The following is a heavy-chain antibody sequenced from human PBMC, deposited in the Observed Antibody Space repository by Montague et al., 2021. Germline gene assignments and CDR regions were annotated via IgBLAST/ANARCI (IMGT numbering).Heavy chain of an antibody. CDR1: GGSISSYY. CDR3: ARDVYSSGWSGYGMDV. Sequence: SETLSLTCTVSGGSISSYYWSWIRRPPGKGLEWIGYIYNSGRTNYNPSLKSRVTISVDTSKNQFSLRLSSVTAADTAVYYCARDVYSSGWSGYGMDVWGQGTTVTVSS. J-gene: IGHJ6*02. D-gene: IGHD6-19*01. CDR2: IYNSGRT. V-gene: IGHV4-59*01.